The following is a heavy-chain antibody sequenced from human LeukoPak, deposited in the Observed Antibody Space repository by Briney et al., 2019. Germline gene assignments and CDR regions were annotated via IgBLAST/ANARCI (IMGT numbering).Heavy chain of an antibody. CDR1: GFTFSNAW. J-gene: IGHJ6*03. CDR2: IKSKTDGGTT. V-gene: IGHV3-15*01. Sequence: GGSLRLSCAASGFTFSNAWMSWVRQAPGKGLEWVGRIKSKTDGGTTDYAAPVKGRFTISRDDSKNTLYLQMNSLKTEDTAVYYCTTDLCSSTSCYRRYYYYMGVWGKGTTVTVSS. D-gene: IGHD2-2*02. CDR3: TTDLCSSTSCYRRYYYYMGV.